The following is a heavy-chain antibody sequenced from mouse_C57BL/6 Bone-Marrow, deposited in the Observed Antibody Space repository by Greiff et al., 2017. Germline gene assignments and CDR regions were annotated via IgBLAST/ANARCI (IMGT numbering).Heavy chain of an antibody. CDR1: GYTFTSYW. Sequence: QVQLQQPGAELVKPGASVKLSCKASGYTFTSYWMQWVKQRPGQGLEWIGEIDPSDSYTNYNQKFTGKATLTVDTSSSTAYMQLSSLTSEDSAVYYCARGDYDGDWYFDVWGTGTTVTVSS. D-gene: IGHD2-4*01. J-gene: IGHJ1*03. CDR2: IDPSDSYT. CDR3: ARGDYDGDWYFDV. V-gene: IGHV1-50*01.